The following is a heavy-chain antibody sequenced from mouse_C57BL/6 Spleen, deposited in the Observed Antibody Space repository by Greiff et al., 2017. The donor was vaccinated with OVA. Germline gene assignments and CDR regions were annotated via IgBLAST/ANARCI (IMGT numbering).Heavy chain of an antibody. CDR2: ISNGGGST. CDR3: ARHEGRAMDY. Sequence: EVKLVESGGGLVQPGGSLKLSCAASGFTFSDYYMYWVRQTPEKRLEWVAYISNGGGSTYYPDTVKGRFTISRDNAKNTLYLQMSRLKSEDTAMYYCARHEGRAMDYWGLGTSVTVSS. CDR1: GFTFSDYY. V-gene: IGHV5-12*01. J-gene: IGHJ4*01.